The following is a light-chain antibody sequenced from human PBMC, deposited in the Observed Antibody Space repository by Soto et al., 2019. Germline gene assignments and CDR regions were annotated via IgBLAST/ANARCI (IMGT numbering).Light chain of an antibody. CDR1: SSDVGGYNY. CDR2: DAS. J-gene: IGLJ1*01. CDR3: SSYTSSSIV. V-gene: IGLV2-14*01. Sequence: QSALTQPASVSGSPGQSITISCTGTSSDVGGYNYVSWYQQHPGKAPKLMIYDASNRPSGVSNRFSGSKSGNTASLTISGLQAEDEADYYCSSYTSSSIVFGTGTKLTVL.